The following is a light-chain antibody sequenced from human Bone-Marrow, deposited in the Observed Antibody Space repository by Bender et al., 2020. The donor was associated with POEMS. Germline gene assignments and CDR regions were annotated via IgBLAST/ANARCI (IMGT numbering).Light chain of an antibody. Sequence: QSALTQPRSVSGSLGQSVTISCTGTLSDIGTYDFVSWFQQHPKKAPKLLISHVTKRPSGVSDRFSGSKSGNTASLTISGLQADDEADYHCCSYGGTYTSIFGTGTKVTVL. CDR2: HVT. J-gene: IGLJ1*01. CDR1: LSDIGTYDF. V-gene: IGLV2-11*01. CDR3: CSYGGTYTSI.